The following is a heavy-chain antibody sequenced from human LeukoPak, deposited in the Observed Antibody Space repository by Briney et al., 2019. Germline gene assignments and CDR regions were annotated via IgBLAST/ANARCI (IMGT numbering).Heavy chain of an antibody. V-gene: IGHV3-15*01. CDR1: GFTFSKAW. D-gene: IGHD3-22*01. Sequence: GGSLKLSCAVSGFTFSKAWMSWVRQAPGKGLEWVGRIKSKTDGETTDYAAPVKGRFTISRDDSKNTLYVQMNSLKTEDTAVYYCTTESYYDSSGYYYWGQGTLVTVSS. CDR2: IKSKTDGETT. CDR3: TTESYYDSSGYYY. J-gene: IGHJ4*02.